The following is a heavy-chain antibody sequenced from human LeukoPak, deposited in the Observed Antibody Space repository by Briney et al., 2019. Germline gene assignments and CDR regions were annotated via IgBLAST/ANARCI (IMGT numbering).Heavy chain of an antibody. CDR2: IWYDGSNK. Sequence: GRSLRLSCAASGFTFSSYAMHWVRQAPGKGLEWVAVIWYDGSNKYYADSVKGRFTISRDNSKSTLYLQMNSLRAEDTAVYYCAREGSDDGSYYFDYWGQGTLVTVSS. J-gene: IGHJ4*02. V-gene: IGHV3-33*08. D-gene: IGHD3-10*01. CDR3: AREGSDDGSYYFDY. CDR1: GFTFSSYA.